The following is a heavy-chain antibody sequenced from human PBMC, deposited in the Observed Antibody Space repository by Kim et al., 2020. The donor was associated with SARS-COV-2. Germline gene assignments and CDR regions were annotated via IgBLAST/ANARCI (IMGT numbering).Heavy chain of an antibody. CDR1: GFTVSSNY. Sequence: GGSLRLSCAAPGFTVSSNYMSWVRQAPGKGLEWVSVIYSGGSTYYADSVKGRFTISRDNSKNTLYLQMNSLRAEDTAVYYCARRITDPAFDIWGQGTMVTVSS. V-gene: IGHV3-66*04. J-gene: IGHJ3*02. D-gene: IGHD3-16*01. CDR2: IYSGGST. CDR3: ARRITDPAFDI.